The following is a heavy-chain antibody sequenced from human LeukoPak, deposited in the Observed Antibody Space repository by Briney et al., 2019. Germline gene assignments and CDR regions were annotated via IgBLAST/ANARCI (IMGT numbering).Heavy chain of an antibody. CDR3: ARASGEVDI. V-gene: IGHV4-34*01. CDR1: GGSFSGYY. D-gene: IGHD3-10*01. CDR2: INHSGST. J-gene: IGHJ3*02. Sequence: SETLSLTCAVYGGSFSGYYWSWIRQPPGKGLEWIGEINHSGSTNYNPSLKSRVTISVDTSKNQFSLKLSSVTAADTAVYYCARASGEVDIWGQGTMVTVSS.